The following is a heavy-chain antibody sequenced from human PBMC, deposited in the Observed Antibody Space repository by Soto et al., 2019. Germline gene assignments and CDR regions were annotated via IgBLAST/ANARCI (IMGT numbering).Heavy chain of an antibody. V-gene: IGHV3-74*01. CDR2: INSDGSTT. J-gene: IGHJ4*02. Sequence: GGSLRLSCAASGFTFSSSWMHWVRQAPGKGLVWVSRINSDGSTTSYADSVKGRFTVSRDNAKNTLYLQMNSLRAEDTAVYYCARVDVAAAGRVYWGQGTLVTVSS. D-gene: IGHD6-13*01. CDR3: ARVDVAAAGRVY. CDR1: GFTFSSSW.